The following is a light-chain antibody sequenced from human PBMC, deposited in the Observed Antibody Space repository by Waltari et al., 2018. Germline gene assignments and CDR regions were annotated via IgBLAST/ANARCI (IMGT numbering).Light chain of an antibody. Sequence: IQMTQSPSSLSASVGDRVTITCRASQDISSSLNWYRQKPGKAPKLLIYDGNRLESGAPSRFSGSGSGTEFTLIITSLQPEDFATYYCQQYNSLPVTFGGGTKVEIK. CDR3: QQYNSLPVT. CDR2: DGN. CDR1: QDISSS. V-gene: IGKV1-13*02. J-gene: IGKJ4*02.